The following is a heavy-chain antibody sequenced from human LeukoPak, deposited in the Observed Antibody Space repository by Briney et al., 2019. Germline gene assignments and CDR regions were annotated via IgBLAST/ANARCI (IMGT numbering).Heavy chain of an antibody. J-gene: IGHJ6*03. CDR2: IYYSGST. Sequence: SETLSLTRSVSGGSMSSPSFYWAWIRQPPGKGLEWIGNIYYSGSTYYNPSLQSRVTISVDTSKNQFSLKLTSVTAADKAVYYCASMSRGVILGPNYYSYYMDVWGKGATVIVSS. CDR1: GGSMSSPSFY. CDR3: ASMSRGVILGPNYYSYYMDV. V-gene: IGHV4-39*01. D-gene: IGHD3-10*01.